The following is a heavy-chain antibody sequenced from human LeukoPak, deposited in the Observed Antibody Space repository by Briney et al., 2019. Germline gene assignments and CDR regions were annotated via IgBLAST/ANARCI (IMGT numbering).Heavy chain of an antibody. CDR3: AKDISSGSIAVAGFDY. J-gene: IGHJ4*02. CDR2: ISWNSGSI. D-gene: IGHD6-19*01. Sequence: GGSLRLSCAASGFTFDDYAMHWVRQAPGMGLEWVSGISWNSGSIGYADSVKGRFTISRDNAKNSLYLQMNSLGAEDTALYYCAKDISSGSIAVAGFDYWGQGTLVTVSS. CDR1: GFTFDDYA. V-gene: IGHV3-9*01.